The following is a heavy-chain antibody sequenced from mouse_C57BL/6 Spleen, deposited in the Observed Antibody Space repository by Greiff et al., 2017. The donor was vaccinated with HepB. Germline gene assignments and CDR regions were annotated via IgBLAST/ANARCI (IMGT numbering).Heavy chain of an antibody. CDR3: AREVYDGYYVLMDY. J-gene: IGHJ4*01. CDR1: GYTFTSYD. Sequence: VQLQQSGPELVKPGASVKLSCKASGYTFTSYDINWVKPRPGQGLEWIGWIYPRDGSTKYNEKFKGKATLTVDTSSSTAYMELHSLTSEDSAVYFCAREVYDGYYVLMDYWGQGTSVTVSS. D-gene: IGHD2-3*01. V-gene: IGHV1-85*01. CDR2: IYPRDGST.